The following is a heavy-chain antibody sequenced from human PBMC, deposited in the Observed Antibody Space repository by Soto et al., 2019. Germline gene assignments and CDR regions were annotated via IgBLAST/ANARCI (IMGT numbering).Heavy chain of an antibody. V-gene: IGHV1-2*02. CDR1: GYTFTGYY. CDR3: ARDIAVAVAGTWFDP. D-gene: IGHD6-19*01. CDR2: INPNSGGT. J-gene: IGHJ5*02. Sequence: EASVKVSCKASGYTFTGYYMHWVRQAPGQGLEWMGWINPNSGGTNYAQKFQGRVTMTRDTSISTAYMELSRLRSDDTAVYYCARDIAVAVAGTWFDPWGQGTLVTVSS.